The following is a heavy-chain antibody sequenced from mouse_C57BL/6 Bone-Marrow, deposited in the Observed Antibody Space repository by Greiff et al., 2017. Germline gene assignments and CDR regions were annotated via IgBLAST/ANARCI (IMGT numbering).Heavy chain of an antibody. Sequence: VQLQESGAELARPGASVKLSCKASGYTFTSYGISWVKQRTGQGLEWIGEIYPRSGNTYYNEKFKGKATLTAYKSSSTAYMELRSLTSEDSAVYFCAREVYYGSSPFDYWGQGTTLTVSS. J-gene: IGHJ2*01. CDR3: AREVYYGSSPFDY. CDR2: IYPRSGNT. CDR1: GYTFTSYG. V-gene: IGHV1-81*01. D-gene: IGHD1-1*01.